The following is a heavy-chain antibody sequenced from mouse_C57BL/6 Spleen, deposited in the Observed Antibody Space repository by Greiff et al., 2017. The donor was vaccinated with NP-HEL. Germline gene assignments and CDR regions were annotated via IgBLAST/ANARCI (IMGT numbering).Heavy chain of an antibody. CDR3: ARGNYYSKGGYAMDY. CDR2: INPNNGGT. CDR1: GYTFTDYN. D-gene: IGHD2-5*01. V-gene: IGHV1-18*01. Sequence: VHVKQSGPELVKPGASVKIPCKASGYTFTDYNMDWVKQSHGKSLEWIGDINPNNGGTIYNQKFKGKATLTVDKSSSTAYMELRSLTSEDTAVYYCARGNYYSKGGYAMDYWGQGTSVTVSS. J-gene: IGHJ4*01.